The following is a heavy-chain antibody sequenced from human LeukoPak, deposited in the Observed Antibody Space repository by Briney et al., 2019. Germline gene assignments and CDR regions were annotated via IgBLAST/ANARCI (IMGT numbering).Heavy chain of an antibody. V-gene: IGHV4-39*07. J-gene: IGHJ4*02. Sequence: SETLSLTCTVSGGSISSSSYYWGWIRPPPGKGLEWIGSIYYSGSTYYNPSLKSRVTISVDTSKNQFSLKLRSVTAADTAVYYCARDLTELELRFFDYWGQGTLVTVSS. D-gene: IGHD1-7*01. CDR1: GGSISSSSYY. CDR3: ARDLTELELRFFDY. CDR2: IYYSGST.